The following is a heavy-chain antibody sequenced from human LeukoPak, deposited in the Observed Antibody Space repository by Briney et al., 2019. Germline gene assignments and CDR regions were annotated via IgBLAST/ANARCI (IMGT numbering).Heavy chain of an antibody. CDR3: FWSGHGGWFDH. Sequence: SVKVSCKASGGTFISYAISWVRQAPGQGRDWMGGLIPIFGTANYAQQFQGRVTITTDQSTSTAYMELSSLRSEDTAVYYCFWSGHGGWFDHWGQGTLVTVSS. J-gene: IGHJ5*02. CDR2: LIPIFGTA. V-gene: IGHV1-69*05. D-gene: IGHD3-3*01. CDR1: GGTFISYA.